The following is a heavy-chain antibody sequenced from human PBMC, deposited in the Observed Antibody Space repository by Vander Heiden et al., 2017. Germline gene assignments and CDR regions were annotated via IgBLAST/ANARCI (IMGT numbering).Heavy chain of an antibody. D-gene: IGHD3-10*01. V-gene: IGHV3-9*01. CDR3: AKDRAGYGSGSYDY. CDR2: ISWNSGSI. Sequence: EVQLVESGGGLVQPGRSLRLSCAASGFTFDDYAMHWVRQAPGKGLEWVSGISWNSGSIGYADSVKGRFTISRDNAKNALYLQMNSLRAEDTALYYCAKDRAGYGSGSYDYWGQGTLVTVSS. CDR1: GFTFDDYA. J-gene: IGHJ4*02.